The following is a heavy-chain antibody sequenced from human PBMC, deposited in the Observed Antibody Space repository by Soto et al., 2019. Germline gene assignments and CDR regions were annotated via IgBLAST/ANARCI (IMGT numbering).Heavy chain of an antibody. CDR2: IYYSGST. V-gene: IGHV4-59*08. D-gene: IGHD1-20*01. Sequence: QVQLQESGPGLVKPSETLSLTCTVSGGSISSYYWSWIRQPPGKGLEWIGYIYYSGSTNYNPSLKSRVTISVDTSKNQFSLKLSSVTAADTAVYYCARHIKGYYYGMDVWGQGTTVTVSS. CDR1: GGSISSYY. CDR3: ARHIKGYYYGMDV. J-gene: IGHJ6*02.